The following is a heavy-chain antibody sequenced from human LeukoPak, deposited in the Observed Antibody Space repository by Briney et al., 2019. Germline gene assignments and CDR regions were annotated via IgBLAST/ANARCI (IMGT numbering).Heavy chain of an antibody. V-gene: IGHV4-39*01. D-gene: IGHD2-2*03. Sequence: SETLSLTCAVSGGSISSTTSYWGWIRQPPGKGLEWIGRIYYSGSTFYNPSLKSRVTISVDTPKNQLSLRLSSVTAADTAVYYCARHGSTDYFDYWGQGTLVTVSS. CDR1: GGSISSTTSY. J-gene: IGHJ4*02. CDR2: IYYSGST. CDR3: ARHGSTDYFDY.